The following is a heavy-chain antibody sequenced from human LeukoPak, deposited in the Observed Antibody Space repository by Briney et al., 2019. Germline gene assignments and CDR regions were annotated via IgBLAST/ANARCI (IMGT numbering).Heavy chain of an antibody. CDR1: GGSISSSSYY. CDR2: IYYSGST. V-gene: IGHV4-39*01. J-gene: IGHJ4*02. D-gene: IGHD6-19*01. Sequence: PSETLSLTCTVSGGSISSSSYYWGWIRQPPGKGLEWIGSIYYSGSTYYNPSLKSRVTISVDTSKNQFSLNLSSVTAADTAVYYCAIAETYSSGLLGDWGQGTLVTVSS. CDR3: AIAETYSSGLLGD.